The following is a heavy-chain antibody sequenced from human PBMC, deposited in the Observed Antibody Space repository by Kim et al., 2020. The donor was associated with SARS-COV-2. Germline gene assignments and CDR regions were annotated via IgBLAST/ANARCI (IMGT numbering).Heavy chain of an antibody. V-gene: IGHV6-1*01. CDR2: TYYRTKWVN. D-gene: IGHD6-13*01. J-gene: IGHJ1*01. CDR3: ARDPHSRAYF. Sequence: SQTLSLTCAISGDNVSNDATFWIWIRQSPSRGLEWLGRTYYRTKWVNDYAVSVGNRITITPDTSKNQFSLQLDSVTPEDTALYYCARDPHSRAYF. CDR1: GDNVSNDATF.